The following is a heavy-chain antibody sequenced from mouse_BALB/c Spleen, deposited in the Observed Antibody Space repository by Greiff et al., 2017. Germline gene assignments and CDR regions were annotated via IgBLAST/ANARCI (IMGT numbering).Heavy chain of an antibody. D-gene: IGHD1-1*01. CDR3: AREGDYGSSYDYYAMDY. V-gene: IGHV2-9*02. CDR1: GFSLTSYG. CDR2: IWAGGST. J-gene: IGHJ4*01. Sequence: VKLVESGPGLVAPSQSLSITCTVSGFSLTSYGVHWVRQPPGKGLEWLGVIWAGGSTNYNSALMSRLSISKDNSKSQVFLKMNSLQTDDTAMYYCAREGDYGSSYDYYAMDYWGEGTSVTVAS.